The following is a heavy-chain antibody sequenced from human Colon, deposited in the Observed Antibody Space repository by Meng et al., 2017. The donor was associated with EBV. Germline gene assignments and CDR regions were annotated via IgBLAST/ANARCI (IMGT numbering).Heavy chain of an antibody. V-gene: IGHV4-4*02. Sequence: GPGRGDPCGHVSPPCPVYCGSISSSNWWSWVRQPPGKGLEWIGEIYHSGSTNYNPSLKSRVTISVDKSKNQFSLNLSSVTAADTAVYYCARVGQWLPIDYWGQGTLVTVSS. CDR1: CGSISSSNW. J-gene: IGHJ4*02. CDR2: IYHSGST. D-gene: IGHD6-19*01. CDR3: ARVGQWLPIDY.